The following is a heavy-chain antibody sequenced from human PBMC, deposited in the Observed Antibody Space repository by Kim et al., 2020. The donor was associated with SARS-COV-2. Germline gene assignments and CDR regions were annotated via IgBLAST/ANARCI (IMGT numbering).Heavy chain of an antibody. CDR1: AYSFANFW. J-gene: IGHJ3*02. V-gene: IGHV5-51*01. CDR2: IYAGVSEI. Sequence: GESLKISCKSSAYSFANFWIAWVRQMPGKGLEWMGIIYAGVSEIRYSPSFQGQVTISVDKSISTAYLHWSSLKASDTAMYYCARRGDNDAFDIWGQGTMVTVSS. D-gene: IGHD3-10*01. CDR3: ARRGDNDAFDI.